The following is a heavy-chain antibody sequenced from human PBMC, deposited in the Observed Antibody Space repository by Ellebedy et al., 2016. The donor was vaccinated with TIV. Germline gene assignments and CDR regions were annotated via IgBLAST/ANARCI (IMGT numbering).Heavy chain of an antibody. CDR3: ARSVRGVILRVPSFDY. D-gene: IGHD3-10*01. CDR2: ISYDGSNK. Sequence: GGSLRLSXAASGFTFSSYGMHWVRQAPGKGLEWVAVISYDGSNKYYADSVKGRFTISRDNSKNTLYLQMNSLRAEDTAVYYCARSVRGVILRVPSFDYWGQGTLVTVSS. CDR1: GFTFSSYG. V-gene: IGHV3-30*03. J-gene: IGHJ4*02.